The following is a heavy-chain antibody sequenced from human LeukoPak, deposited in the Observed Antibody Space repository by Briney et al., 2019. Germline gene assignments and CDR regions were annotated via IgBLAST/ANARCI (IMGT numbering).Heavy chain of an antibody. V-gene: IGHV3-23*01. J-gene: IGHJ4*02. CDR2: ISGSGGST. CDR3: AKTDYDSSGYYVDYFDY. D-gene: IGHD3-22*01. Sequence: GGSLRLSCAASGFTFSSYAMSWVRQAPGKGLEWVSAISGSGGSTYYADSVKGRFTISRDNSKNTLYLQMNSLRAEDAAVYYCAKTDYDSSGYYVDYFDYWGQGTLVTVSS. CDR1: GFTFSSYA.